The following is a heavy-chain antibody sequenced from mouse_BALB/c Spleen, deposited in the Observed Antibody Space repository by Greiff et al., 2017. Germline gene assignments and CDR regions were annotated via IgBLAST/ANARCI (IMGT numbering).Heavy chain of an antibody. CDR1: GFNIKDTY. J-gene: IGHJ3*01. CDR2: IDPANGNT. D-gene: IGHD1-1*01. V-gene: IGHV14-3*02. Sequence: EVQLVESGAELVKPGASVKLSCTASGFNIKDTYMHWVKQRPEQGLEWIGRIDPANGNTKYDPKFQGKATITADKSSNTAYLQLSRLTSEDTDVYYFDEDSPPITTVVDAFAYWGQGTLVTVSA. CDR3: DEDSPPITTVVDAFAY.